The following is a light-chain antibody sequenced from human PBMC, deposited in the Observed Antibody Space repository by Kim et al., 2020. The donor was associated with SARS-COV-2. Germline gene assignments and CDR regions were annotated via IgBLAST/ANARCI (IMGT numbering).Light chain of an antibody. V-gene: IGLV1-40*01. CDR1: SSNIGAGYG. CDR2: ENN. CDR3: QSYDGRLSGSV. J-gene: IGLJ2*01. Sequence: QSVLTQPPSVSGAPGQRVAISCTGSSSNIGAGYGVHWYQQLPGTAPKLLIFENNNRPSGVPDRFSGSKSGTSASLAITGLQADDEAEYYCQSYDGRLSGSVFGGETKVTVL.